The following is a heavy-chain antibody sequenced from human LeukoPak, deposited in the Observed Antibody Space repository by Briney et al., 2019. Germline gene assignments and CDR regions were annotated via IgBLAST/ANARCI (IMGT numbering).Heavy chain of an antibody. CDR2: IIPILGTA. D-gene: IGHD2-2*01. V-gene: IGHV1-69*13. CDR3: ARSASLDCSSTSCPNWFDP. J-gene: IGHJ5*02. Sequence: GASVKVSCKASGGTFSSYAISWVRQAPGQGLEWMGGIIPILGTANYAQKFQGRVTITADESTSTAYMDLSSLRSEDTAVYYCARSASLDCSSTSCPNWFDPWGQGTLVTVSS. CDR1: GGTFSSYA.